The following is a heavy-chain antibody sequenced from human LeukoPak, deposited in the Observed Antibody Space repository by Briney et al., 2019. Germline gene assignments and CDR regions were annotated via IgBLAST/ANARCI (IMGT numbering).Heavy chain of an antibody. V-gene: IGHV1-46*01. D-gene: IGHD2-2*01. CDR3: ARGEFVVVPAASRIAAAGPHGGPDDFDY. J-gene: IGHJ4*02. CDR1: GYTFTSHY. Sequence: ASVKVSCKASGYTFTSHYMHWVRQAPGQGLEWMGIINPSGGSTSYAQKFQGRVTMTRDTSTSTVYMELSSLRSEDTAVYYCARGEFVVVPAASRIAAAGPHGGPDDFDYWGQGTLVTVSS. CDR2: INPSGGST.